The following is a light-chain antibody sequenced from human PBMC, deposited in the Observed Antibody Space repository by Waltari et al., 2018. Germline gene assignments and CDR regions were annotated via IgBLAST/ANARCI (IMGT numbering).Light chain of an antibody. Sequence: GDRVPITCRASQGISSNLAWYQQKPGKAPKLLISAASTLQSGVPLRFSGSGSGTDFTLTISSLQPEDFATYYCQQLNSYPITFGQGTRLEIK. V-gene: IGKV1-9*01. CDR3: QQLNSYPIT. CDR2: AAS. CDR1: QGISSN. J-gene: IGKJ5*01.